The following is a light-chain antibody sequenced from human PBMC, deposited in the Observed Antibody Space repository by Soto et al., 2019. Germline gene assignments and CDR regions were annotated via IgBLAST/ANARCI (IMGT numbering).Light chain of an antibody. J-gene: IGKJ1*01. V-gene: IGKV3-15*01. CDR2: GAS. Sequence: EIVMTQSPATLSVSPGEGATLSCRASQSISNHLAWFQQKPGQAPRLLITGASTRVTGIPARFSGSGSGTEFTLTISGLQSEDFAVYYCQQYHGWPWTFGQGTKVEIK. CDR1: QSISNH. CDR3: QQYHGWPWT.